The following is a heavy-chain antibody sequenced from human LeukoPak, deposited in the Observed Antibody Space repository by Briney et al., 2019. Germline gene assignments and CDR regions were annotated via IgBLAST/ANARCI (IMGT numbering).Heavy chain of an antibody. D-gene: IGHD6-19*01. CDR2: IIPILGIA. J-gene: IGHJ3*02. CDR3: ARGRIAVAGREAFDI. CDR1: GGTFSSYA. V-gene: IGHV1-69*04. Sequence: PVASVKVSCKAPGGTFSSYAISWVRQAPGQGLEWMGRIIPILGIANYAQKFQGRVTITADKSTSTAYMELSSLRSEDTAVYYCARGRIAVAGREAFDIWGQGTMVTVSS.